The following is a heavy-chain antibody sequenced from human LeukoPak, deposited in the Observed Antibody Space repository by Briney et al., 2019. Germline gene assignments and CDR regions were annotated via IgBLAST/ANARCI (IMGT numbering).Heavy chain of an antibody. Sequence: PSETLSLTCAVSGVSISSNLWWTWVRQPPGKGLEWIAEIHHSGSINYNPSLKSRVTISVDKAKNQFSLNLNSVTAADTAVYYCARGGDRSFDYWGQGTLVIVSS. V-gene: IGHV4-4*02. D-gene: IGHD3-10*01. CDR2: IHHSGSI. J-gene: IGHJ4*02. CDR3: ARGGDRSFDY. CDR1: GVSISSNLW.